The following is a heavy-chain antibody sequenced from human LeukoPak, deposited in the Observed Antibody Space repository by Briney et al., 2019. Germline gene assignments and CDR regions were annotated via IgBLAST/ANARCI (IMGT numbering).Heavy chain of an antibody. D-gene: IGHD1-20*01. CDR3: ARDHTTLTGHIQYFDP. Sequence: SETLSLSCTVSNYSISSSNYWGWIRQSPGRGLEWIGSIYHSGGSTFYNPSLGSRITISVDTSKNQFSLKLNSVTAADTAVYYCARDHTTLTGHIQYFDPWGQGTLVTVSS. V-gene: IGHV4-38-2*02. CDR1: NYSISSSNY. J-gene: IGHJ5*02. CDR2: IYHSGGST.